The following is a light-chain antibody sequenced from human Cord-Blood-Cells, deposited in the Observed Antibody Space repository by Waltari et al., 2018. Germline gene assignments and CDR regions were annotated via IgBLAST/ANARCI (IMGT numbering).Light chain of an antibody. CDR2: WAS. J-gene: IGKJ1*01. V-gene: IGKV4-1*01. Sequence: DIVMTQSPDSLAVSLGERAPINCKSSQSVLYSSNNKNYLAWYQQKPGQPPKLLIYWASTRESGVPDRFSGSGSGTDYTITISGLQAEDVAVYYCQQYYSTPWTFGQGTKVEIK. CDR1: QSVLYSSNNKNY. CDR3: QQYYSTPWT.